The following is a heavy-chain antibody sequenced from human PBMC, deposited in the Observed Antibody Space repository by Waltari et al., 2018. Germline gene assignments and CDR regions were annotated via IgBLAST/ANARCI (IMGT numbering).Heavy chain of an antibody. CDR3: ARGITMVQGVIDNWFDP. J-gene: IGHJ5*02. CDR2: IYHSGST. CDR1: GYSISSGYY. D-gene: IGHD3-10*01. V-gene: IGHV4-38-2*01. Sequence: QVQLQESGPGLVKPSETLSLTCAVSGYSISSGYYWGWIRQPPGKGLEWIGSIYHSGSTYYNPSLKSRVTISVDTAKNQFSLKLSSVTAADTAVYYCARGITMVQGVIDNWFDPWGQGTLVTVSS.